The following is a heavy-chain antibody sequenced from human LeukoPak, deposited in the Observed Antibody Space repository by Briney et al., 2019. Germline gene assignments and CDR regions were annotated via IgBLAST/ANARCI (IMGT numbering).Heavy chain of an antibody. Sequence: ASVRVSCKASGYTFTSYAMNWVRQAPGQGLEWMGWINTNTGNPTYAQGFTGRFVFSLDTSVSTAYLQISSLKAEDTAVYYCARGYSYGHHEKYFDYWGQGTLVTVSS. CDR1: GYTFTSYA. CDR3: ARGYSYGHHEKYFDY. J-gene: IGHJ4*02. CDR2: INTNTGNP. V-gene: IGHV7-4-1*02. D-gene: IGHD5-18*01.